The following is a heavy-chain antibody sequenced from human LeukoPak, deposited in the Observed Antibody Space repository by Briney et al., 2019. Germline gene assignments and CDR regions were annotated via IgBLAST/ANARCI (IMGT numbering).Heavy chain of an antibody. Sequence: PGGSLRLSCAASGFTFSTYSMNWVRQAPGKGLEWVSSIISSSSYIYYADSVKGRFTISRDNAKNSLYLQMNSLRAEDTAVYYCARERGWGDYYGSGTFMRDYWGQGTLVTVSS. CDR2: IISSSSYI. CDR3: ARERGWGDYYGSGTFMRDY. CDR1: GFTFSTYS. J-gene: IGHJ4*02. D-gene: IGHD3-10*01. V-gene: IGHV3-21*01.